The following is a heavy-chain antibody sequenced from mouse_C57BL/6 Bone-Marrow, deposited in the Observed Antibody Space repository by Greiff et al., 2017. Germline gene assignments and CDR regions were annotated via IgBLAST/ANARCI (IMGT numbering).Heavy chain of an antibody. V-gene: IGHV1-15*01. Sequence: VQLQQSGAELVRPGASVTLSCKASGYTFTDYEMHWVKQTPVHGLEWIGAIDPETGGTAYNQKFKGKAILTADKSSSTAYMELRSLTSEDSAVYYCTIYDYDGYYYAMDYWGQGTSVTVSS. D-gene: IGHD2-4*01. CDR1: GYTFTDYE. J-gene: IGHJ4*01. CDR3: TIYDYDGYYYAMDY. CDR2: IDPETGGT.